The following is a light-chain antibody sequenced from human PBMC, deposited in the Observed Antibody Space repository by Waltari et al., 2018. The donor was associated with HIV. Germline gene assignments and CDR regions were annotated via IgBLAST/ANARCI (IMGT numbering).Light chain of an antibody. V-gene: IGLV2-11*01. CDR2: DVS. J-gene: IGLJ3*02. Sequence: QSALTPPRSVSGSPAQYLPIPCPPTLSLVRRYYFVSWYQQHPGKAPKLMIYDVSMRHSGVPDRFSGSKSGNTASLTISGLQAEDEADYYCCSYAGSYTLVFGGGTKLTVL. CDR3: CSYAGSYTLV. CDR1: LSLVRRYYF.